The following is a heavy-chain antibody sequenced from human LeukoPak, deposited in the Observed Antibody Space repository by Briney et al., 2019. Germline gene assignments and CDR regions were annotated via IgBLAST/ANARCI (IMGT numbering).Heavy chain of an antibody. CDR2: IKQDGSEK. CDR3: ASPASGTWDFDY. V-gene: IGHV3-7*01. Sequence: GGSLRLSCAASGFNFGKYAMTWVRQAPGKGLEWVANIKQDGSEKYYVDSVKGRFTISRDNAKNSLYLQMNSLRAEDTAVYYCASPASGTWDFDYWGQGTLVTVSS. CDR1: GFNFGKYA. D-gene: IGHD2-15*01. J-gene: IGHJ4*02.